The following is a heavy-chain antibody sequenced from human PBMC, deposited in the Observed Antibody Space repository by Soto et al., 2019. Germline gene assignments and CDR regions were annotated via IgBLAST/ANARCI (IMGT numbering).Heavy chain of an antibody. CDR1: GSNCVNYG. D-gene: IGHD7-27*01. Sequence: VGFLRLWYAAAGSNCVNYGGHWVRQAPGKGLEWVAVISNDGNNKYYADSVKGRFTISRDNSKNALYLQMNSLRAEDTAVYYCAKDAGGLTYYFDYWGQGTLVTVSS. J-gene: IGHJ4*02. V-gene: IGHV3-30*18. CDR2: ISNDGNNK. CDR3: AKDAGGLTYYFDY.